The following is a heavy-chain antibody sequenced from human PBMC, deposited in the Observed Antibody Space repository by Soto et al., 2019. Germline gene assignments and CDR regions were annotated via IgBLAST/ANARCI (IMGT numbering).Heavy chain of an antibody. CDR2: IYSSGST. D-gene: IGHD3-3*01. Sequence: LSETLSLTCTVPGGAISTYYWTWIRQTAGKGLEWIGRIYSSGSTKYNPALQSRVTMSLDTSNNQFSLRLTSVTAADTAVYYCARGQRFSDWFDPWGQGTVVTVSS. CDR3: ARGQRFSDWFDP. CDR1: GGAISTYY. J-gene: IGHJ5*02. V-gene: IGHV4-4*07.